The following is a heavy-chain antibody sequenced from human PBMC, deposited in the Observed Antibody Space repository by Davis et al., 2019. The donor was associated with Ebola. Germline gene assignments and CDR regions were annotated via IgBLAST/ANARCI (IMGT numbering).Heavy chain of an antibody. CDR3: ARGMGATGDDAFDI. J-gene: IGHJ3*02. CDR2: IILILGIA. CDR1: GGTFSSYA. V-gene: IGHV1-69*04. D-gene: IGHD1-26*01. Sequence: AASVKVSCKASGGTFSSYAISWVRQAPGQGLEWMGRIILILGIANYAQKFQGRVTITADKSTSTVYMELSSLRSEDTAVYYCARGMGATGDDAFDIWGQGTMVTVSS.